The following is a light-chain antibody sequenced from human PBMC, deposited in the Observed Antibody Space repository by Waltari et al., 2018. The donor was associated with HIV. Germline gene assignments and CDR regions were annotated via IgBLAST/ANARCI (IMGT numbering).Light chain of an antibody. V-gene: IGKV3-11*01. CDR1: QSIRNY. J-gene: IGKJ3*01. Sequence: EIVLTQSPATLSLSPGERAILSRRASQSIRNYLAWYQQRPGQAPRLLVYDTSNRATGVPARFSGSGSGTDFSLTIASLESEDFAIYYCHQRSTWPFTFGPGTKVDI. CDR2: DTS. CDR3: HQRSTWPFT.